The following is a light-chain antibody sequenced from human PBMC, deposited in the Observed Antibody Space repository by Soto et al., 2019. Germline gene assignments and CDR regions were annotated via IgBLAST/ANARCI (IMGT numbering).Light chain of an antibody. V-gene: IGKV3-15*01. CDR3: QQYNNWPVMYT. Sequence: EIVITQSPATLSVSPGERATLSCRASQSVSSNLAWYQQKPGQAPRLLIYGASTRATGIPARFSGSGSGTEFTLTISSLQSEDFAVYYCQQYNNWPVMYTFGQGTKLEIK. J-gene: IGKJ2*01. CDR1: QSVSSN. CDR2: GAS.